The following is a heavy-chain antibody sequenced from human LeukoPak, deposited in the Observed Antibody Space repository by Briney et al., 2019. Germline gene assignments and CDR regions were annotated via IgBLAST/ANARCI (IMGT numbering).Heavy chain of an antibody. CDR3: ARVSYYGSGSYSPFDY. Sequence: SETLSLTCTVSGGSISSGGYYWSWIRQHPGKGLEWIGYIYYSGSTYYNPSLKSRVTISVDTSKNQFSLKLSSVTAADTAVHYCARVSYYGSGSYSPFDYWGQGTLVTVSS. CDR1: GGSISSGGYY. V-gene: IGHV4-31*03. J-gene: IGHJ4*02. D-gene: IGHD3-10*01. CDR2: IYYSGST.